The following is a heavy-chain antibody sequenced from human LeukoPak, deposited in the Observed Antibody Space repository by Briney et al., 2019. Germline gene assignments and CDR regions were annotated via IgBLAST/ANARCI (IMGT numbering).Heavy chain of an antibody. Sequence: PSETLSLTCTVSGYSISSGYYWGWFRQPPGKGLEWIGSIYHSGSTYYSPSLKSRVTISVDTSKNQFSLKLNSVTAADTAVYYCARGGPFILSRSGWPLDYWGQGTLVTVSS. V-gene: IGHV4-38-2*02. CDR3: ARGGPFILSRSGWPLDY. CDR2: IYHSGST. CDR1: GYSISSGYY. J-gene: IGHJ4*02. D-gene: IGHD6-19*01.